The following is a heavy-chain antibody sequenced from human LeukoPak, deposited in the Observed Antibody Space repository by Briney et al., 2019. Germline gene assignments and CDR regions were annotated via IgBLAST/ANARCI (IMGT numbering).Heavy chain of an antibody. J-gene: IGHJ3*02. CDR3: ARDLVTVTKGFDI. D-gene: IGHD4-17*01. CDR2: ISYRGST. CDR1: GDSFRSHY. V-gene: IGHV4-59*11. Sequence: SETLSLTCTVSGDSFRSHYWTWIRQPPGKRLEWIGYISYRGSTNYNPSLKSRVTISIGTSKNQFSLRLSSVTAADTAVYYCARDLVTVTKGFDIWGQGTMVSVSS.